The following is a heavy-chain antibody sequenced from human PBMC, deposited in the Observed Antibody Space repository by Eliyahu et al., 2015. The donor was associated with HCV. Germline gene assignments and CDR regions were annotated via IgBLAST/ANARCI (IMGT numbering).Heavy chain of an antibody. J-gene: IGHJ4*02. CDR1: GFPISSDYY. V-gene: IGHV4-38-2*02. D-gene: IGHD2-15*01. CDR2: ISHSGNT. Sequence: QVQLQESGPGLVKPSETLSLTCXVSGFPISSDYYWGWVRQPPGKGLEWIGSISHSGNTYYNPSXKSRVIISLDTSQNRFSLRLTSVTAADTAVYFCARGMSSPSATGLWGQGXLVTVSS. CDR3: ARGMSSPSATGL.